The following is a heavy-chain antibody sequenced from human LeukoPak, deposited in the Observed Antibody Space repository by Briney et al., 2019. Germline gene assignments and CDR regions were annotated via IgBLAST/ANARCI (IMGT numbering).Heavy chain of an antibody. Sequence: SETLSLTCTVSGASISGSGYYWGWIRQPPGKGLEWIGSIYHSGSTYYNPSLKSRVTISVDTSKNQFSLKLSSVTAADTAVYYCAGARGYSYGSTFDYWGQGTLVTVSS. CDR1: GASISGSGYY. CDR3: AGARGYSYGSTFDY. CDR2: IYHSGST. D-gene: IGHD5-18*01. J-gene: IGHJ4*02. V-gene: IGHV4-39*07.